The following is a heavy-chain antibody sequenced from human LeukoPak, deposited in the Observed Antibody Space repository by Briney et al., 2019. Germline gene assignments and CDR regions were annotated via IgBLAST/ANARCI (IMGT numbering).Heavy chain of an antibody. J-gene: IGHJ6*03. V-gene: IGHV3-53*01. Sequence: GGSLRLSCAASGFTVSSNYMSWVRQAPGKGLEWVSVIYSGGSTYYADSVKGRFTISRDNPKNTLYLQMNSQRAEDTAVYYCASGSGSYRTPYYYMDVWGKGTTVTVSS. D-gene: IGHD3-10*01. CDR1: GFTVSSNY. CDR2: IYSGGST. CDR3: ASGSGSYRTPYYYMDV.